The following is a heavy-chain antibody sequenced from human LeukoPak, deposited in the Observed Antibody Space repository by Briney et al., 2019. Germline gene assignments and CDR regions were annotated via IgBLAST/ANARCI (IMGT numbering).Heavy chain of an antibody. V-gene: IGHV3-23*01. CDR1: GFTFSSYA. Sequence: PGGSLRLYCAASGFTFSSYAMSWVRQAPGKGREWVSALNGSGGSTYYADSVKGRFTISRDNSKNTLYLQMNSLRAEDTAVYYCAKLISYGEDFDPWGQGTLVTVSS. J-gene: IGHJ5*02. CDR3: AKLISYGEDFDP. CDR2: LNGSGGST. D-gene: IGHD4-17*01.